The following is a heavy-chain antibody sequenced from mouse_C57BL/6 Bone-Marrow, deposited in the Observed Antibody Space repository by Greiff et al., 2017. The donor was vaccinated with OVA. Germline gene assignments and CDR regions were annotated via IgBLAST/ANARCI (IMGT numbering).Heavy chain of an antibody. D-gene: IGHD1-1*01. Sequence: EVKLMESGPELVKPGASVKMSCKASGYTFTDYNMHWVKQSHGKSLEWIGYINPNNGGTSYNQKFKGKATLTVNKSSSTAYMELRSLTSEDSAVYYCARCPLIYYYGSRVRDYAMDYWGQGTSVTVSS. J-gene: IGHJ4*01. V-gene: IGHV1-22*01. CDR3: ARCPLIYYYGSRVRDYAMDY. CDR1: GYTFTDYN. CDR2: INPNNGGT.